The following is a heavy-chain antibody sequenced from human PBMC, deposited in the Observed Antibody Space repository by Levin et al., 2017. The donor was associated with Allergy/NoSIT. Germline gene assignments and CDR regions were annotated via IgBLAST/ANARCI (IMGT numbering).Heavy chain of an antibody. CDR2: IIPIFGTA. Sequence: ASVKVSCKASGGTFSSYAISWVRQAPGQGLEWMGGIIPIFGTANYAQKFQGRVTITADESTSTAYMELSSLRSEDTAVYYCARAPGGLWFRERYYYYYMDGWGKGTTVTVSS. V-gene: IGHV1-69*13. D-gene: IGHD3-10*01. CDR1: GGTFSSYA. J-gene: IGHJ6*03. CDR3: ARAPGGLWFRERYYYYYMDG.